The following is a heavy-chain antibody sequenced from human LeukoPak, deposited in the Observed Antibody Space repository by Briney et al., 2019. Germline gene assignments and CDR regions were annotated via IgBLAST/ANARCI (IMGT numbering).Heavy chain of an antibody. J-gene: IGHJ4*02. Sequence: GGSLRLSCAASGFTFSNAWMSWVRQAPGKGLEWIGRIKRKNDGETTDYAAPVKGRFTISRDDSKNQLYLQMNSLNTEDTAVYHCATLASSIEDYLHYWGQGTLVTVYS. CDR3: ATLASSIEDYLHY. CDR2: IKRKNDGETT. CDR1: GFTFSNAW. D-gene: IGHD5-12*01. V-gene: IGHV3-15*01.